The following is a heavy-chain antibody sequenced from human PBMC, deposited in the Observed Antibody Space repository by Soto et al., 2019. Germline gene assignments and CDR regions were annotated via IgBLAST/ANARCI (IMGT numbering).Heavy chain of an antibody. CDR2: ISGSGGST. D-gene: IGHD3-3*01. J-gene: IGHJ6*02. CDR1: GFTFSSYV. Sequence: GGSLRLSCAASGFTFSSYVMSWVRQAPGKGLEWVSAISGSGGSTYYADSVKGRFTISRDNSKNTLYLQMNSLRAEDTAVYYCAKSEPLRFLEWLFVDYGMDVWGQGTTVTVSS. V-gene: IGHV3-23*01. CDR3: AKSEPLRFLEWLFVDYGMDV.